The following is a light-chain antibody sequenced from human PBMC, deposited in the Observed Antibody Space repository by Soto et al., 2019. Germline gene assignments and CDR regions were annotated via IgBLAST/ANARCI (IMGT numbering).Light chain of an antibody. Sequence: DIQMTQSPSSLSASIGDRITITCRASQSISTYLNWYQPKHGKAPNLLIYGASTIQSGVPSRFSGRGSATDFPLTISSLQPEDFATYYCQQSFITPPLTFGGGTKVDIK. CDR1: QSISTY. CDR2: GAS. CDR3: QQSFITPPLT. V-gene: IGKV1-39*01. J-gene: IGKJ4*01.